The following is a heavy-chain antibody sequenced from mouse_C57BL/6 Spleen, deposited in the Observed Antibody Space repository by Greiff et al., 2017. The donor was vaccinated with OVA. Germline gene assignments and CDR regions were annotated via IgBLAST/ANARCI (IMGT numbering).Heavy chain of an antibody. CDR3: ARGDYDGREFAY. CDR2: ISYDGSN. Sequence: DVKLVESGPGLVKPSQSLSLTCSVTGYSITSGYYWNWIRQFPGNKLEWMGYISYDGSNNYNPSLKNRISITRDTSKNQFFLKLNSVTTEDTATYYCARGDYDGREFAYWGQGTLVTVSA. J-gene: IGHJ3*01. V-gene: IGHV3-6*01. D-gene: IGHD2-4*01. CDR1: GYSITSGYY.